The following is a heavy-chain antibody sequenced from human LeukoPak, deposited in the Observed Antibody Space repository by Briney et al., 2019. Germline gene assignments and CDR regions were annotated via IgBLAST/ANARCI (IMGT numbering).Heavy chain of an antibody. CDR2: LYYSGST. D-gene: IGHD3-16*01. CDR3: ARRNDQGGFDAFDI. Sequence: SETLSLTCTASGCSISSSGINWGWIRQPPRKGLEWIGSLYYSGSTYYNPSLKSRVTISIDTSENQFSLKLSSVTAADTAVYYFARRNDQGGFDAFDIWGQGTMVTVSS. CDR1: GCSISSSGIN. J-gene: IGHJ3*02. V-gene: IGHV4-39*01.